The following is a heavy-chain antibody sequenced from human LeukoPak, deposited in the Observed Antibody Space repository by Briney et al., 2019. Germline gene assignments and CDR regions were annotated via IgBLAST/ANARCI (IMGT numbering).Heavy chain of an antibody. J-gene: IGHJ4*02. Sequence: PSETLSLTCTVSGGSISSGDYYWSWIRQPPGKGLEWIGYIYYSGSTYYNPSLKSRVTISVDTSKNQFSLKLSSVTAADTAEYYCARTYYDFWSGYYTLFDYWGQGTLVTVSS. CDR1: GGSISSGDYY. D-gene: IGHD3-3*01. CDR3: ARTYYDFWSGYYTLFDY. CDR2: IYYSGST. V-gene: IGHV4-30-4*08.